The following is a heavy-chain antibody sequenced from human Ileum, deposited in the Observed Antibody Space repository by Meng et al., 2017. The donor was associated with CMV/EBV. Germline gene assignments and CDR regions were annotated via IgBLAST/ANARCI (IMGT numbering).Heavy chain of an antibody. CDR1: GFTFSTYW. J-gene: IGHJ4*02. CDR3: GGGSGWIFDY. Sequence: GESLKISCAPSGFTFSTYWMDWVRQAPGKGLEWVANIKQDGSEENYLDSVKGRFSISRDNAKNTLYLQMDSLRVEDTAVYYCGGGSGWIFDYWGQGALATVSS. CDR2: IKQDGSEE. V-gene: IGHV3-7*01. D-gene: IGHD2-2*03.